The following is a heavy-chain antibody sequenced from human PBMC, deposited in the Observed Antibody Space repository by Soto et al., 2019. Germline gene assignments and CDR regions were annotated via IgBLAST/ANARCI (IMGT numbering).Heavy chain of an antibody. CDR3: ASIIGGSPSYGMDV. D-gene: IGHD5-12*01. CDR1: GYTFTSYY. J-gene: IGHJ6*02. V-gene: IGHV1-46*03. Sequence: QVQLVQSGAEVKKPGASVKVSCKASGYTFTSYYMHWVRQDPGQGLEWMGIINPSGGSTSYAQKFQGRVTMTSDTSTSTVYMELSRLRSEDTAVYYCASIIGGSPSYGMDVWGQGTTVTVSS. CDR2: INPSGGST.